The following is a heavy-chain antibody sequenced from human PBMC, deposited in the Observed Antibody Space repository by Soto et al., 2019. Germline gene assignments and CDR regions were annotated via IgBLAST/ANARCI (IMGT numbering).Heavy chain of an antibody. CDR3: TATGGYDYVWGSYRTFDY. D-gene: IGHD3-16*02. CDR1: GFTFSNAW. J-gene: IGHJ4*02. V-gene: IGHV3-15*01. Sequence: EVQLVESGGGLVKPGGSLRLSCAASGFTFSNAWMSWVRQAPGKGLEWVGRIKSKTDGGTTDYAAPVKGRFTISRDESKNTLYLQMNSLKTEDTAVYYCTATGGYDYVWGSYRTFDYWGQGTLVTVSS. CDR2: IKSKTDGGTT.